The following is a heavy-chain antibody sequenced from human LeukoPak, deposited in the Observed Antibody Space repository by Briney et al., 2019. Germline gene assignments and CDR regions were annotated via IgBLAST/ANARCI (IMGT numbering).Heavy chain of an antibody. CDR3: ARQLGYCSTSNCYPYFDS. Sequence: PSETLSLTCTVSGGSISSYYWSWIRQPPGKGLEWIGYIYYSGSTNYNPSLKSRVTISVDTSKSQFSLKVSSVTPADTAVYYCARQLGYCSTSNCYPYFDSWGQGTVVTVSS. CDR1: GGSISSYY. D-gene: IGHD2-2*01. V-gene: IGHV4-59*01. J-gene: IGHJ4*02. CDR2: IYYSGST.